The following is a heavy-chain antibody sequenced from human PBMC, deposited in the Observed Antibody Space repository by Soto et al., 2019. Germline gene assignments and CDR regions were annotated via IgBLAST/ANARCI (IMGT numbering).Heavy chain of an antibody. CDR2: ISYDGNNK. CDR1: VFTFSSYG. J-gene: IGHJ6*02. V-gene: IGHV3-30*18. CDR3: AKVGYCSSPSCYLWYFYGMDV. D-gene: IGHD2-2*01. Sequence: GGSLRLSCAASVFTFSSYGMHWVRQAPGKGLEWVAFISYDGNNKYYADSVKGRFTISRDNSKNTLSLQMNSLRAEDTAVYYCAKVGYCSSPSCYLWYFYGMDVWGQGTTVTVS.